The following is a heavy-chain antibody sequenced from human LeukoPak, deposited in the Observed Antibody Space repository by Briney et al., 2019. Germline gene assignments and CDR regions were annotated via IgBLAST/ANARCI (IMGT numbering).Heavy chain of an antibody. CDR2: IIPIFGTA. CDR1: GGTFSSYA. CDR3: ARVPTIAAAESWFDP. V-gene: IGHV1-69*05. Sequence: SVKVSCKASGGTFSSYAISWVRQAPGQGLVWMGRIIPIFGTANYAQKFQGRVTITTDESTSTAYMELSSLRSEDTAVYYCARVPTIAAAESWFDPWGQGTLVTVSS. J-gene: IGHJ5*02. D-gene: IGHD6-13*01.